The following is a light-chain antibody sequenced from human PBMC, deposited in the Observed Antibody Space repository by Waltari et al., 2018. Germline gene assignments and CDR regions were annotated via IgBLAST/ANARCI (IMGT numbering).Light chain of an antibody. CDR2: AAS. V-gene: IGKV3-20*01. J-gene: IGKJ1*01. Sequence: EMVLTQSPGTLSLSPGERATLSCRASQTLTDNYLGWYQQKPGQPPRLLIYAASRRATGIPDRFSGSGSGTDFTLTITRLEPEDFAVFYCQHFGSSRWTFGQGTKVGIK. CDR3: QHFGSSRWT. CDR1: QTLTDNY.